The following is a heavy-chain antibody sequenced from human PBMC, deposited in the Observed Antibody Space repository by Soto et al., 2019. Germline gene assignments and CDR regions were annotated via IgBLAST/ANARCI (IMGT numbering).Heavy chain of an antibody. V-gene: IGHV4-39*01. J-gene: IGHJ4*02. CDR2: IYYSGST. CDR1: GGSISSSSYY. D-gene: IGHD3-10*01. Sequence: QLQLQESGPGLVKPSETLSLTCTVSGGSISSSSYYWGWIRQPPGKGLEWIGSIYYSGSTYYNPSLKSRVTISVDTSKNQFSLKLSSVTAADTAVYYCARQGRYGSGSYPLFGYWGQGTLVTVSS. CDR3: ARQGRYGSGSYPLFGY.